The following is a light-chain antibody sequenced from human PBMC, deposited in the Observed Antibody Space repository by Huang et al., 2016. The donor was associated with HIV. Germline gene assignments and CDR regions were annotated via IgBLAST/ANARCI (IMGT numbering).Light chain of an antibody. V-gene: IGKV1-NL1*01. Sequence: DIQMTQSPSFLSASVGDRVTITCRASEGIGNYLAWYQQKPGKAPKLLVYTASRLQSGVPSRFSGSRSGTDYTLTISSLQPEDFATYYCQQYFDTRMYTFGQGTKLEIK. CDR2: TAS. CDR3: QQYFDTRMYT. J-gene: IGKJ2*01. CDR1: EGIGNY.